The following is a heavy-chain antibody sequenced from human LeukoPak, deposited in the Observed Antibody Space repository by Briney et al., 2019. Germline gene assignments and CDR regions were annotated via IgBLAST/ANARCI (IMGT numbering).Heavy chain of an antibody. CDR3: AKSRDYGDSYLLGFDY. CDR1: GFTFSSYA. V-gene: IGHV3-23*01. J-gene: IGHJ4*02. CDR2: ISGSGGST. D-gene: IGHD4-17*01. Sequence: PGGSLRLSCAASGFTFSSYAMSWVRQAPGKGLEWVSAISGSGGSTYYADSVKGRFTISRDNSKNTLYLQMNSLRAEDTAVYYYAKSRDYGDSYLLGFDYWGQGTLVTVSS.